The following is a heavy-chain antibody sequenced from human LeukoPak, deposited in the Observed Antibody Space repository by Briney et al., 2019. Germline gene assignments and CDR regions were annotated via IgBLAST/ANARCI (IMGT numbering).Heavy chain of an antibody. V-gene: IGHV1-69*04. D-gene: IGHD6-19*01. CDR2: IIPIFGIA. Sequence: SVKVSCKASGGTFSSYAISWVRQAPGQGLEWMGRIIPIFGIANYAQKFQGRVTITADKSTSTAYMELSSLRSEDTAVYYCARDRGSSSGWYDLPLNYYYYCGMDVWGQGTTVTVSS. CDR1: GGTFSSYA. J-gene: IGHJ6*02. CDR3: ARDRGSSSGWYDLPLNYYYYCGMDV.